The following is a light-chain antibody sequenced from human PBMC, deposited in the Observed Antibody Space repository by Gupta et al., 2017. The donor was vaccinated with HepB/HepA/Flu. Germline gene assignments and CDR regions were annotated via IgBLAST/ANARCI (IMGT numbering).Light chain of an antibody. J-gene: IGLJ3*02. CDR1: SSPIGKNY. CDR2: EDN. CDR3: GVWDSSLSDWV. Sequence: QSVLTQPPSVSAAPGQKVTISCSGSSSPIGKNYVSWYRQLPGTAPKLLSSEDNQRPSGIPDRIFASKSGTSATLAIAGLQTGDEDDYYCGVWDSSLSDWVFGGGTKLTVL. V-gene: IGLV1-51*02.